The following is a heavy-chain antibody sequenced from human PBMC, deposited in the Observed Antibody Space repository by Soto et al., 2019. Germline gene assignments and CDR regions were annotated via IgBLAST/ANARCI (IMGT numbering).Heavy chain of an antibody. CDR2: ITGDGSST. J-gene: IGHJ3*01. CDR3: TTCLGGCGPAAA. V-gene: IGHV3-74*01. Sequence: EGQLVESGGDIVQPGGSLRLSCAASGFSFSTYWLHWVRQPPGKGLMWVSRITGDGSSTTYADSVKGRFTTSRDNARNILYLELNSLRADDTAVYYCTTCLGGCGPAAAGGQGTKVTVSS. CDR1: GFSFSTYW. D-gene: IGHD2-21*01.